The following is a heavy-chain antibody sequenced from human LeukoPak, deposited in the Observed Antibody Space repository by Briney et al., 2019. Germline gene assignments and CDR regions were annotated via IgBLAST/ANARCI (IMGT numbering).Heavy chain of an antibody. D-gene: IGHD2-15*01. CDR2: INPNSGGT. J-gene: IGHJ1*01. V-gene: IGHV1-2*02. CDR3: ARGIYAGAATGFQH. CDR1: GYTFTGYY. Sequence: GASVKVSCKASGYTFTGYYMHWVRQAPGQGLEWMGWINPNSGGTNYAQKFQGRVTMTRDTSISTAYMELSRLRSDDTAVYYCARGIYAGAATGFQHWGQGTLGTVSS.